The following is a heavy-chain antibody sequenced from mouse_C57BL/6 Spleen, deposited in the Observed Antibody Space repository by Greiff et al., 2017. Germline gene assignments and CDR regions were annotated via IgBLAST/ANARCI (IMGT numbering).Heavy chain of an antibody. J-gene: IGHJ1*03. D-gene: IGHD1-1*01. Sequence: EVQLQQSGPELVKPGASVKIPCKASGYTFTDYNMDWVKQSHGKSLEWIGDINPNNGGTIYNQKFKGKATLTVDKSSSTTYMELRSLTSEDTAVYDWARRGYGSSPYWDFEVWGTGTTVTVSS. CDR1: GYTFTDYN. CDR2: INPNNGGT. V-gene: IGHV1-18*01. CDR3: ARRGYGSSPYWDFEV.